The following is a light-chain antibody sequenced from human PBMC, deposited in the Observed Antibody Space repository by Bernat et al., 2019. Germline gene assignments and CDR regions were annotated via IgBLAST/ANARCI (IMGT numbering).Light chain of an antibody. J-gene: IGKJ2*01. Sequence: DIQMTKSPSSLSASVGDRVSITCRASQSISTYLNWYQQKPGKPPKVLIYGASSLQSGVPSRISGSGSGTDFTLTISSLQPEDFATYYCQQSYTTPYTFGQGTKREI. CDR1: QSISTY. V-gene: IGKV1-39*01. CDR2: GAS. CDR3: QQSYTTPYT.